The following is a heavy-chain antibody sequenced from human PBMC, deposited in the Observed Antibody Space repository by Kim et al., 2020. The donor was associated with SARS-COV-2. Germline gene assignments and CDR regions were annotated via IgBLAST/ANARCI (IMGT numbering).Heavy chain of an antibody. CDR1: GFTFSDAW. CDR2: IKSGGTT. Sequence: GGSLRLSCAASGFTFSDAWLSWVRQAPGKGLEWVGLIKSGGTTNYAEPVKGRFTISRADSRNTLYLQMNSLKTEDTAMYYCTADVPTLTNYPFDYWGQGTLVTVSS. V-gene: IGHV3-15*01. J-gene: IGHJ4*02. CDR3: TADVPTLTNYPFDY. D-gene: IGHD3-9*01.